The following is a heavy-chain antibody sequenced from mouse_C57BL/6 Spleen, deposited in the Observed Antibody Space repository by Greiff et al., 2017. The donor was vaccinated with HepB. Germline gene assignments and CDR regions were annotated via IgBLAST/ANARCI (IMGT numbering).Heavy chain of an antibody. V-gene: IGHV5-4*01. Sequence: EVNLVESGGGLVKPGGSLKLSCAASGFTFSSYAMSWVRQTPEKRLEWVATISDGGSYTYYPDNVKGRFTISRDNAKNNLYLQMSHLKSEDTAMYYCAREATLFAYWGQGTLVTVSA. D-gene: IGHD1-2*01. CDR1: GFTFSSYA. CDR3: AREATLFAY. CDR2: ISDGGSYT. J-gene: IGHJ3*01.